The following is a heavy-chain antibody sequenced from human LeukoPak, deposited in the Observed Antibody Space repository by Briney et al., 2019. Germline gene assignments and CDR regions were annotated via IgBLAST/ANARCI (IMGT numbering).Heavy chain of an antibody. Sequence: GGSLRLSCVVSGFTVSSNYTSWVRQAPGKGLEWVPVVYSGGSTYYADSVKGRFTISRDNSKNTLYLQMSGLRAEDTAVYYCARAVSGSSPSDYWGQGTLVTVSS. V-gene: IGHV3-53*01. CDR2: VYSGGST. D-gene: IGHD3-16*01. J-gene: IGHJ4*02. CDR1: GFTVSSNY. CDR3: ARAVSGSSPSDY.